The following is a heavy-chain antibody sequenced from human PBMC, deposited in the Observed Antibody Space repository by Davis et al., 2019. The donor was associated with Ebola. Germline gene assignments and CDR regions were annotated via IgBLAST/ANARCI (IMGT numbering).Heavy chain of an antibody. CDR2: IWYDGSNK. CDR1: GFTFSSYG. J-gene: IGHJ4*02. Sequence: GESLKISCAASGFTFSSYGMHWVRQAPGKGLEWVAVIWYDGSNKYYADSVKGRFTISRDYSKNTLYLQMNSLRAEDTAVYYCARAGVQYWGQGTLVTVSS. V-gene: IGHV3-33*01. CDR3: ARAGVQY. D-gene: IGHD3-10*01.